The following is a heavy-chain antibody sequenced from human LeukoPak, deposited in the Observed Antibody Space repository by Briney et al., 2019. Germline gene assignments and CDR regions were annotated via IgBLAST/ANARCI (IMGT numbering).Heavy chain of an antibody. CDR3: TKDFRGSGYFFDY. CDR2: ISGSGDNT. J-gene: IGHJ4*02. CDR1: GFTFRSHA. V-gene: IGHV3-23*01. Sequence: GGSLRLSCVGSGFTFRSHAMSWVRQAPGKGLEWVSAISGSGDNTFYAGSVRGRFTISRDNSKNTLYLQMDSLRAEDTAIYYCTKDFRGSGYFFDYWGQGTPVTVSS. D-gene: IGHD3-10*01.